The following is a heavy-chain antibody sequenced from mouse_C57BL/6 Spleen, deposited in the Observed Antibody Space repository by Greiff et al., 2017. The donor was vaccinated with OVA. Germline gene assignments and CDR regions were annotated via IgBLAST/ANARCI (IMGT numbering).Heavy chain of an antibody. Sequence: VQLQQSGPGLVAPSQSLSITCTVSGFSLTSYAISWVRQPPGKGLEWLGVIWTGGGTNYNSALKSRLSISKDNSKSQVFLKMNSLQTDDTARYYCARIYYGNYGDVDYWGQGTTLTVSS. V-gene: IGHV2-9-1*01. CDR1: GFSLTSYA. D-gene: IGHD2-1*01. CDR3: ARIYYGNYGDVDY. CDR2: IWTGGGT. J-gene: IGHJ2*01.